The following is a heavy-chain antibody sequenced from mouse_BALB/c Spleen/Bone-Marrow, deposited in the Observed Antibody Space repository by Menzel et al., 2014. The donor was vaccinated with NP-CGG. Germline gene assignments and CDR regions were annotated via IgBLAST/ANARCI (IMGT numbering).Heavy chain of an antibody. V-gene: IGHV1-82*01. D-gene: IGHD2-3*01. CDR2: IYPGDGDT. Sequence: VNLVESGPELVKPGASVKISCKASGYAFSYSWMNWVKQRPGQGLEWIGRIYPGDGDTYYNGKFKGRATLTADKSSSTAYMQLSSLTSVDSAVYFCARSDGYRAMDYWGQGSSVTVSS. CDR3: ARSDGYRAMDY. CDR1: GYAFSYSW. J-gene: IGHJ4*01.